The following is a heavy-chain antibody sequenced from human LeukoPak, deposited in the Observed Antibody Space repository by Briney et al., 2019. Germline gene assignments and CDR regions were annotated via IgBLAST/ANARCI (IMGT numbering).Heavy chain of an antibody. J-gene: IGHJ4*02. CDR3: ARGSYYYDSSGYWYFDY. CDR2: IYSSGST. Sequence: PSETLSLTCTVSGGSISSYYWHWIRQPPGKGLEWIGYIYSSGSTNYNPSLKSRVTFSVDTSKNQFSLKLSSVTAADTAVYYCARGSYYYDSSGYWYFDYWGQGTLSPSPQ. V-gene: IGHV4-59*01. CDR1: GGSISSYY. D-gene: IGHD3-22*01.